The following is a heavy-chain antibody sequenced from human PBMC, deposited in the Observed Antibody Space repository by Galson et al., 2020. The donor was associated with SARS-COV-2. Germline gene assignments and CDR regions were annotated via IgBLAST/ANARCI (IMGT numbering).Heavy chain of an antibody. J-gene: IGHJ4*02. V-gene: IGHV3-30*04. CDR2: NSYDGSYR. CDR3: ARDRSGHYAFDY. Sequence: QLGESLKISCEASGFTFSSYGLHWVRQAPGKGLEWVAINSYDGSYRYYADSVKGQFTISRDSSQNTMYLQMSSLRPEDTAVYYCARDRSGHYAFDYWGQGTLVTVSS. CDR1: GFTFSSYG. D-gene: IGHD2-15*01.